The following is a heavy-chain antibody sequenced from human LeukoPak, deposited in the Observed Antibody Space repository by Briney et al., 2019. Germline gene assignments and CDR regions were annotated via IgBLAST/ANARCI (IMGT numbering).Heavy chain of an antibody. J-gene: IGHJ4*02. Sequence: ASVKVSCKASGYTFTGYGISWVRQAPGQGLEWMGWISAYNGNTNYAQKLQGRVTMTTDTSTSTAYMELRSLRSDDTAVYYCARERSDDILTGYSKASAPRFDYWGQGTLVTVSS. CDR2: ISAYNGNT. V-gene: IGHV1-18*01. D-gene: IGHD3-9*01. CDR1: GYTFTGYG. CDR3: ARERSDDILTGYSKASAPRFDY.